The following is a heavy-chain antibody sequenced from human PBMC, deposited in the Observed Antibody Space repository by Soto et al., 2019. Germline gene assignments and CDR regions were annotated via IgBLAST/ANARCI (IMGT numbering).Heavy chain of an antibody. D-gene: IGHD3-22*01. CDR1: GGSVSSGSYY. CDR3: AGGEVVITLPGYYYGMDV. CDR2: IYYSGST. J-gene: IGHJ6*02. V-gene: IGHV4-61*01. Sequence: QVQLQESGPGLVKPSETLSLTCTVSGGSVSSGSYYWSWIRQPPGKGLEWIGYIYYSGSTNYNPPLKRLVAVSVATSKHQFSLKLSSVTAADTAVYYWAGGEVVITLPGYYYGMDVWGQGTTVTVSS.